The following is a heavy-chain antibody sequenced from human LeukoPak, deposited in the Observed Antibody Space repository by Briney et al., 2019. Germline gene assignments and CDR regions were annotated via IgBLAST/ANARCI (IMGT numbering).Heavy chain of an antibody. CDR1: GSTFSNYY. Sequence: GGSLRLSCAASGSTFSNYYVHWVRQPPGKGLVWVSRINSDGRDTGYVDSVKGRFTISRDNAKNTVYLQMNSLRAEDTAVYYCATFGFNWNLGYWGQGTLVTVSS. CDR2: INSDGRDT. J-gene: IGHJ4*02. V-gene: IGHV3-74*01. D-gene: IGHD1-20*01. CDR3: ATFGFNWNLGY.